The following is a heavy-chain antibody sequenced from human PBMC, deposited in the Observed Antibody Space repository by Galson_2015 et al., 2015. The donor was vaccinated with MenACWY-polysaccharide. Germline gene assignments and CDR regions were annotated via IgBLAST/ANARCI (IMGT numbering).Heavy chain of an antibody. D-gene: IGHD1-26*01. CDR3: ARAGVGATFRVAFEI. V-gene: IGHV4-59*01. J-gene: IGHJ3*02. CDR1: GGSISSYY. CDR2: IYYSGST. Sequence: TLSLTFTVSGGSISSYYWRWIRPPPGQGLEWIGYIYYSGSTNCNPSLKSRVTISVDTSKNQFSMKLSAGTAADTAVYYCARAGVGATFRVAFEIWGQGTMVTVSS.